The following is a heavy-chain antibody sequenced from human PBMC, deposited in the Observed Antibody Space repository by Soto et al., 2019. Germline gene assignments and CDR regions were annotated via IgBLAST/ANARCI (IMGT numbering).Heavy chain of an antibody. CDR1: GFTFSSYD. J-gene: IGHJ6*03. CDR2: IGTAGDT. D-gene: IGHD2-15*01. CDR3: ARVVRGYCSGGSCYGGSYYYYMDG. Sequence: EVQLVESGGGLVQPGGSLRLSCAASGFTFSSYDMHWVRQATGKGLEWVSAIGTAGDTYYPGSVKGRFTISRENAKNSLYLQMNSLRAGDTAVYYCARVVRGYCSGGSCYGGSYYYYMDGWGKGTKVTVSS. V-gene: IGHV3-13*01.